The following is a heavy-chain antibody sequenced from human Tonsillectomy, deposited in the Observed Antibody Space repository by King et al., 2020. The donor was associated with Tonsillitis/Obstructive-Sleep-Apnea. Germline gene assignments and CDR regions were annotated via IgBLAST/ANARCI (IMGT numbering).Heavy chain of an antibody. CDR2: INTDGSRT. V-gene: IGHV3-74*03. J-gene: IGHJ4*02. CDR3: ARGHLTDFYSDY. CDR1: GFTFSSYW. D-gene: IGHD3-9*01. Sequence: VQLVESGGGLVRPGGSLRLSCAASGFTFSSYWMHWVRQAPGKGLVWVSRINTDGSRTTYADSVKGRFTISRDNAKNTLYLQVNSPGAEDTAVYYCARGHLTDFYSDYWGQGILVTVSS.